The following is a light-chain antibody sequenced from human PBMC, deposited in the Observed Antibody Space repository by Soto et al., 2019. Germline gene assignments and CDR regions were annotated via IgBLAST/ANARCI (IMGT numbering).Light chain of an antibody. CDR3: QQYYSYPRT. CDR2: AAS. CDR1: QGISSY. V-gene: IGKV1-8*01. J-gene: IGKJ2*01. Sequence: AIRMTQSPSSFSASTGDRVTITCRARQGISSYLAWYQQKPGKAPKLLIYAASTLQSGGPSRYSGSGSGTDFTLTISCLQSEDFATYYCQQYYSYPRTFGQGTKLEIK.